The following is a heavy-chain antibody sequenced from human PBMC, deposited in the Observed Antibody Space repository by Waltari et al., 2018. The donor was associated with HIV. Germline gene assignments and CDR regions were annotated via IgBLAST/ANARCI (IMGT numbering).Heavy chain of an antibody. CDR3: ARDVEVYAFDI. CDR2: ISSSSSTI. D-gene: IGHD4-17*01. CDR1: GFNFSSYS. Sequence: EVQLVESGGGLVQPGGSLRLSCAASGFNFSSYSMNWVRQAPGKGLEWVSYISSSSSTIYYADSVKGRFTISRDNAKNSLYLQMNSLRAEDTAVYYCARDVEVYAFDIWGQGTMVTVSS. V-gene: IGHV3-48*01. J-gene: IGHJ3*02.